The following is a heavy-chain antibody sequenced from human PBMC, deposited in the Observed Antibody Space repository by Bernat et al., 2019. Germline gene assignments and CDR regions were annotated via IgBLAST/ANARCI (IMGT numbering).Heavy chain of an antibody. J-gene: IGHJ5*02. CDR3: ARDTTYSSSWYWFDP. D-gene: IGHD6-13*01. CDR2: ISGSGGST. V-gene: IGHV3-23*01. CDR1: GFTFSSYA. Sequence: EVQLLESGGGLVQPGGSLRLSCAASGFTFSSYAMSWVRQAPGKGLEWVSAISGSGGSTYYADSVKGRFTISRENSKNTLYLQMNSLRAEATAVYYCARDTTYSSSWYWFDPWGQGTLVTVSS.